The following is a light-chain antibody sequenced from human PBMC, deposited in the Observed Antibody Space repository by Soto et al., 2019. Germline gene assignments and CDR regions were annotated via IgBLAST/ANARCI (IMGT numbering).Light chain of an antibody. J-gene: IGKJ5*01. CDR1: QSVTSN. CDR2: GAS. Sequence: EILMTQSPAVLSVSPGERATLSCRASQSVTSNLAWFQQKPGQAPRLLIYGASTRATRVPDRFSGSGSGTEFTLTISSLQSEDIAVYCCQQYYNWPPITLGQGTRL. CDR3: QQYYNWPPIT. V-gene: IGKV3-15*01.